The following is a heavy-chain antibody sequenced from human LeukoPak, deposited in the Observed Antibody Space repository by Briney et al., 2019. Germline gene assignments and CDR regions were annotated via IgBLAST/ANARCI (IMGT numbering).Heavy chain of an antibody. D-gene: IGHD1-1*01. CDR1: GDSISSYY. V-gene: IGHV4-4*07. CDR3: ARGGNWSPFYY. CDR2: IYTSGST. Sequence: SETLSLTCTVSGDSISSYYWSWIRQSPGKGLEWIGRIYTSGSTNYNPSLKSRVTMSVDTSKNQFSLKLSSVTAADTAVYYCARGGNWSPFYYWGQGTLVTVSS. J-gene: IGHJ4*02.